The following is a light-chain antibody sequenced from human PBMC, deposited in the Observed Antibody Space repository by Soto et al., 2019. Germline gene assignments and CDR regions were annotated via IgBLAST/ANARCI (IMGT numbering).Light chain of an antibody. Sequence: QLVLTQSPSASASLGASVKLTCTLSRGHSNYAIAWHQQQSEKGPRYLMKLNSDGSHSKGDGIPDRFSGSSSGDERYLTISGLQSEDEADYYCQTWGAGIVVFGGGTQLTVL. CDR3: QTWGAGIVV. CDR2: LNSDGSH. J-gene: IGLJ7*01. CDR1: RGHSNYA. V-gene: IGLV4-69*01.